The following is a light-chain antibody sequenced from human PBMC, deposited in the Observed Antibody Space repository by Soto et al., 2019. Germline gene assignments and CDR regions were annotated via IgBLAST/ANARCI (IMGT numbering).Light chain of an antibody. Sequence: QSALTQPASVSGSPGQSITISCTGTSSDVGGYNYVSWYQQHPGKAPKLMIYEVSNRPSGVSYRFSASKSGNTASLTISVLQPEDEADYCCRSYTSSSTLGVFGTGTKLTVL. CDR2: EVS. J-gene: IGLJ1*01. V-gene: IGLV2-14*01. CDR3: RSYTSSSTLGV. CDR1: SSDVGGYNY.